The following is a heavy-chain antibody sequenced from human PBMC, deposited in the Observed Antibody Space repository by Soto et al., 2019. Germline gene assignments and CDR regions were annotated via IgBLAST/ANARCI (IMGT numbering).Heavy chain of an antibody. V-gene: IGHV3-23*01. J-gene: IGHJ4*02. Sequence: EVQLLESGGGLVQPGGSLRLSCAASGFTFSSYAMSWVRQAPGKGLEWVSAISGSGGSTYYADSVKGRFTISRDNSKNTVYLQMNSLRAEDTAVYYCAKGWGITGTTPADYWGQGTLVTVSS. CDR2: ISGSGGST. CDR3: AKGWGITGTTPADY. CDR1: GFTFSSYA. D-gene: IGHD1-7*01.